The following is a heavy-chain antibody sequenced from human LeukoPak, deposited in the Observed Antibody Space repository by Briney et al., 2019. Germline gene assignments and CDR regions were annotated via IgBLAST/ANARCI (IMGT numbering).Heavy chain of an antibody. D-gene: IGHD5-18*01. CDR2: INHSGST. Sequence: SETLSLTCAVYGGSFSGYYWNWIRQPPGKGLEWIGEINHSGSTNYTPSLKSRVTISVDTPKNQFSLKLSSVTAADTAVYYCARGRRGYSYGYAFDIWGQGTMVTVSS. CDR1: GGSFSGYY. J-gene: IGHJ3*02. CDR3: ARGRRGYSYGYAFDI. V-gene: IGHV4-34*01.